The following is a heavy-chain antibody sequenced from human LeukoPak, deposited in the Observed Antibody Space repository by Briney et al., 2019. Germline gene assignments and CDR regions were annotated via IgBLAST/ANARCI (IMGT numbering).Heavy chain of an antibody. CDR3: AKDLTGTSTYYFDY. Sequence: GGSLRLSCAASEFTFSSYGMHWVRQAPGKGLEWVAVIWYDGSNKYYADSVKGRFTISRDNSKNTLYLQMNSLRAEDTAVYYCAKDLTGTSTYYFDYWGQGTLVTVSS. CDR1: EFTFSSYG. J-gene: IGHJ4*02. D-gene: IGHD1-20*01. V-gene: IGHV3-33*06. CDR2: IWYDGSNK.